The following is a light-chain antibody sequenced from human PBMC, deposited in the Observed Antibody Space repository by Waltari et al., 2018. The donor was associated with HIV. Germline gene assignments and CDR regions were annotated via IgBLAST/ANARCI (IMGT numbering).Light chain of an antibody. V-gene: IGLV3-21*02. CDR3: QVWDGGSDQGV. CDR2: DDS. Sequence: SYVLTHPPSMSVAPGRTARITGRGNTIGTKTVTRSQRKPGQAPVVVVNDDSDRPSGIPERFSGSNSGDTATLTISRVEAGDEADYYCQVWDGGSDQGVFGGGTKLTVL. J-gene: IGLJ2*01. CDR1: TIGTKT.